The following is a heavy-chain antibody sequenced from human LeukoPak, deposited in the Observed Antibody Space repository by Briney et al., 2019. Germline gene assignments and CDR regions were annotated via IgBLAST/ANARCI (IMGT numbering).Heavy chain of an antibody. D-gene: IGHD5-24*01. CDR3: VKEIFRNGFHGLDV. Sequence: QPGGSLRLSCIGSGFAFDNFAFGRVRQAPGRGLAWVSGIGDKNSPTYYADSVRGRFTISRDNSRNILYLQMNSLRAEDTAVYYCVKEIFRNGFHGLDVWGQGTTVTVSS. J-gene: IGHJ6*02. CDR2: IGDKNSPT. CDR1: GFAFDNFA. V-gene: IGHV3-23*01.